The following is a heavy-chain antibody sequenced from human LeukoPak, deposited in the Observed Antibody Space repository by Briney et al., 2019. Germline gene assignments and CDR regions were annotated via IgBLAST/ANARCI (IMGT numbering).Heavy chain of an antibody. J-gene: IGHJ3*02. CDR1: GYSFSTYW. V-gene: IGHV5-51*01. D-gene: IGHD4-23*01. CDR3: ARKITNSVVAFDI. CDR2: IYPGDSDP. Sequence: GESLKISCKGSGYSFSTYWIAWVRQMPGKGLEWMGIIYPGDSDPRYSPSFQGQVTISADRSISTAYLQWSSLKASDTAMYYCARKITNSVVAFDIWGQGTMVTGSS.